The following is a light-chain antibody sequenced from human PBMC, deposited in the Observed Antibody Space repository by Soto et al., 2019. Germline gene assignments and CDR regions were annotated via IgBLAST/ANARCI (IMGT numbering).Light chain of an antibody. V-gene: IGKV1-5*01. CDR3: QQYNSFSPWT. CDR1: QSISYY. CDR2: DAS. Sequence: DIQMTQSPSTLSASVGDRVTITCRASQSISYYLAWYQQKPGKAPKLLIYDASSLESGVPSRFSGSGSGTEFTLTSNSLQSDDFATYFCQQYNSFSPWTFGQGTKVEIK. J-gene: IGKJ1*01.